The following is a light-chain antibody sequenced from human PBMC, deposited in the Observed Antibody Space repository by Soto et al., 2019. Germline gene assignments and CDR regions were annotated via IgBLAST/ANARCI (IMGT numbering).Light chain of an antibody. CDR3: LQYNNWVPT. J-gene: IGKJ1*01. V-gene: IGKV3-15*01. Sequence: EIVMTQSPATLSLSPGERATLSCRASQSVGKYLVWYQQKPGQAPRLLIYGASTRATGIPARFSGSGSGTEFTLTISSLQSEDFAVYYCLQYNNWVPTFGQGTKVDI. CDR2: GAS. CDR1: QSVGKY.